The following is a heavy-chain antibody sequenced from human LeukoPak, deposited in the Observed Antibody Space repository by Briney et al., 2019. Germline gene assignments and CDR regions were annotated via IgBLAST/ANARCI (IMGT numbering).Heavy chain of an antibody. V-gene: IGHV1-2*02. CDR2: INPNSGGT. Sequence: ASVKVSCKTSANTLRTYGISWVRQAPGQELEWMGWINPNSGGTNYAQKFQGRVTMTRDTSISTAYMELSRLRSDDTAVYYCARVSDQDDAFDIWGQGTMVTVSS. J-gene: IGHJ3*02. CDR1: ANTLRTYG. CDR3: ARVSDQDDAFDI.